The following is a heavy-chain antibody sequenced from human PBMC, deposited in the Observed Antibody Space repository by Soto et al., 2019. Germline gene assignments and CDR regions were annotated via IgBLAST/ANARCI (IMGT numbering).Heavy chain of an antibody. J-gene: IGHJ6*02. D-gene: IGHD3-22*01. CDR3: ASLGVYYDSSGLYGMDV. Sequence: PGGSLRLSCAASGFTFSSYSMNWVRQAPGKGLEWVSSISSSSYIYYADSVKGRFTISRDNAKNSLYLQMNSLRAEDTAVYYCASLGVYYDSSGLYGMDVWGQGTTVTVSS. CDR1: GFTFSSYS. V-gene: IGHV3-21*01. CDR2: ISSSSYI.